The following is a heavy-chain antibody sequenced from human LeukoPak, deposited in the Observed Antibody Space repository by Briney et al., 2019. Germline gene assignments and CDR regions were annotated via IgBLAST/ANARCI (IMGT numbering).Heavy chain of an antibody. CDR1: GFPFSIYE. CDR3: ALLVVAGDFDY. Sequence: PGGSLRLSCAVSGFPFSIYEMNWVRQAPGKGLEWVSNIGSSGTTIYYADSVKGRFSISRDNAKSSLYLQMNSLRVEDTAVYYCALLVVAGDFDYWGQGALVTVSS. J-gene: IGHJ4*02. V-gene: IGHV3-48*03. D-gene: IGHD6-19*01. CDR2: IGSSGTTI.